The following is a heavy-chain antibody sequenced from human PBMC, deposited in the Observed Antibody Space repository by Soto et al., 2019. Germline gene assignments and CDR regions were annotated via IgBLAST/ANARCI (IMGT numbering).Heavy chain of an antibody. J-gene: IGHJ4*02. V-gene: IGHV4-39*01. CDR1: GGSISSSSYY. Sequence: KPSETLSLTCTVSGGSISSSSYYWGWIRQPPGKGLEWIGSIYYSGSTYYNPSLKSRVTISVDTSKNQFSLKLSSVTAADTAVYYCARWAGYYYDNGEFDYWGQGTLVTVSS. CDR2: IYYSGST. CDR3: ARWAGYYYDNGEFDY. D-gene: IGHD3-22*01.